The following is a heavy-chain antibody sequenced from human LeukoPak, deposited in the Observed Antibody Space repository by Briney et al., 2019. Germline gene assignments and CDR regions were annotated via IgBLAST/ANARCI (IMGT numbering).Heavy chain of an antibody. J-gene: IGHJ5*02. V-gene: IGHV4-39*07. Sequence: SETLSLTCSVSGGSIRSSSYYWGWIRQPPGKGLKWIGSIYYSGSSYYNPSLKSRVTISVDTSKNQFSLKLSSVTAADTAVYYCARLRRLLTMVRGAPWFDPWGQGTLVTVSS. CDR2: IYYSGSS. CDR3: ARLRRLLTMVRGAPWFDP. CDR1: GGSIRSSSYY. D-gene: IGHD3-10*01.